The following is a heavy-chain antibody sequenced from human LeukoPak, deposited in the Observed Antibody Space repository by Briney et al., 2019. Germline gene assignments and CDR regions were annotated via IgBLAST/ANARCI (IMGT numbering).Heavy chain of an antibody. CDR2: INHSGST. Sequence: SETLSLTFAVYGGSFSGYYWSWIRQPPGKGLEWIGEINHSGSTNYNPSLKSRVTISVDTSKNQFSLKLSSVTAADTAVYYCATAHGRYCSSTSCSRRRFFDLWGRGTLVTVSS. D-gene: IGHD2-2*01. V-gene: IGHV4-34*01. J-gene: IGHJ2*01. CDR3: ATAHGRYCSSTSCSRRRFFDL. CDR1: GGSFSGYY.